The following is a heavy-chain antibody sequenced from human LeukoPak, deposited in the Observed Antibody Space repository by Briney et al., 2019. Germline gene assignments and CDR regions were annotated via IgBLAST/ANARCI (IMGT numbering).Heavy chain of an antibody. V-gene: IGHV4-59*01. CDR2: IYYSGST. J-gene: IGHJ2*01. CDR3: ARAGTYYYDSSGYINWYFDL. CDR1: GGSISSYY. Sequence: PSETLSLTCTVSGGSISSYYWSWIRQPPGKGLEWIGYIYYSGSTNYNPSLKSRVTISVDTSKNQFSLKLSSVTAADTAVYYCARAGTYYYDSSGYINWYFDLWGRGTLVTVSS. D-gene: IGHD3-22*01.